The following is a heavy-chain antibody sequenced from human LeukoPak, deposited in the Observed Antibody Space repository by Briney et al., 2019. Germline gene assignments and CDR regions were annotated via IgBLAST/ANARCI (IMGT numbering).Heavy chain of an antibody. CDR3: ARVGSGCSSTSCYSAYYYYYMDV. V-gene: IGHV4-39*01. J-gene: IGHJ6*03. CDR1: GGSISSSSYY. D-gene: IGHD2-2*02. CDR2: VYGSVSA. Sequence: PSGTLSLTCAVSGGSISSSSYYWGWIRQPPGKGLEWVVSVYGSVSAYYNPSLKSRVTISVDTSKNQFSLKLSSVTAADTAVYYCARVGSGCSSTSCYSAYYYYYMDVWGKGTTVTVSS.